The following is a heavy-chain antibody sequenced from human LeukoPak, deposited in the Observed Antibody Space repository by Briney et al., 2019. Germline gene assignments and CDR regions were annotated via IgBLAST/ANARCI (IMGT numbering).Heavy chain of an antibody. CDR2: PYYRSKWYN. Sequence: SQTLSLTCAISGDSVSSNSAAWNWIRQSPSRGLEWLGSPYYRSKWYNDYAVSVKSRITINPDTSKNQFSLQLNSVTPEDTAVYYCARGDCSSTSCYHYYGMDVWGQGTTVTVSS. D-gene: IGHD2-2*01. CDR1: GDSVSSNSAA. J-gene: IGHJ6*02. V-gene: IGHV6-1*01. CDR3: ARGDCSSTSCYHYYGMDV.